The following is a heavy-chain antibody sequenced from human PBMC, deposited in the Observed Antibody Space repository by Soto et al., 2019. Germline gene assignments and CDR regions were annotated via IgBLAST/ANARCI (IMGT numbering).Heavy chain of an antibody. CDR3: ARTNSEKYFARDY. D-gene: IGHD1-26*01. CDR2: IKQDGSEK. Sequence: QPGGSLRLSCAASGFTFGIYWMTWVRQAPGKGLEWVANIKQDGSEKSYVDSVKGRFTISRDNAKDSLYLQMDSLRAEDTAVYYCARTNSEKYFARDYWGHGTLVTVSS. CDR1: GFTFGIYW. V-gene: IGHV3-7*01. J-gene: IGHJ4*01.